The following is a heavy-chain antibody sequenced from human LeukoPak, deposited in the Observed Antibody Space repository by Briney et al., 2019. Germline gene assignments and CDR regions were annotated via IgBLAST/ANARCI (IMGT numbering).Heavy chain of an antibody. CDR2: ISASNGNT. CDR3: ARDHSNWNYAPDF. V-gene: IGHV1-18*01. CDR1: GYTFTRYG. D-gene: IGHD1-7*01. Sequence: VASVTVSFKASGYTFTRYGISWVRQAPGQGLQWLGWISASNGNTNYAQKFRDRVTMSTDTSTGTAYLDVRSLTSDDTAVYYCARDHSNWNYAPDFWGQGTLVIVSS. J-gene: IGHJ4*02.